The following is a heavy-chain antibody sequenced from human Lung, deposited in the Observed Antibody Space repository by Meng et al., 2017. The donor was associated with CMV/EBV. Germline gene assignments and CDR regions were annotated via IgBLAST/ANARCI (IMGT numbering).Heavy chain of an antibody. J-gene: IGHJ4*02. D-gene: IGHD3-22*01. Sequence: QTXSLTXXISGDSVSANNAAWNWFRQSPSRGLEWLGRAYYRSKWYTDYAVSVKRRTTINPDTSKNQFSLQLTSVTPEDTAVYYCARGYDNSLDYWGQGTXVTVSS. CDR3: ARGYDNSLDY. V-gene: IGHV6-1*01. CDR2: AYYRSKWYT. CDR1: GDSVSANNAA.